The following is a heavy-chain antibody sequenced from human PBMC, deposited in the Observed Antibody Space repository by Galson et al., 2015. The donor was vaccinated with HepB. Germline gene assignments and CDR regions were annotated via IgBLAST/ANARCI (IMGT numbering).Heavy chain of an antibody. J-gene: IGHJ4*02. CDR1: GGSISSGDYY. CDR3: AKYNKDDYGDY. CDR2: IYYSGST. Sequence: TLSLTCTVSGGSISSGDYYWSWIRQPPGKGLEWIGYIYYSGSTYYNPSLKSRVTISIDTSKNQISLKLSSVTAADTAVYYCAKYNKDDYGDYWGQGTLVTVSS. V-gene: IGHV4-30-4*01. D-gene: IGHD1-14*01.